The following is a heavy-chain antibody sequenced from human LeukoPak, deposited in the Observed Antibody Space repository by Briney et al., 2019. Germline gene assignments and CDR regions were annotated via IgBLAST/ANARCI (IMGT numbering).Heavy chain of an antibody. J-gene: IGHJ5*02. V-gene: IGHV3-7*01. CDR1: GFTFSSYW. CDR3: ARDRLIVGATGWFDP. Sequence: GGSLRLSCAASGFTFSSYWMSWVRQAPGKGLKWVANIKQDGSEKYYVDSVKGRFTISRDNAKNSLYLQMNSLRAEDTAVYYCARDRLIVGATGWFDPWGQGTLVTVSS. D-gene: IGHD1-26*01. CDR2: IKQDGSEK.